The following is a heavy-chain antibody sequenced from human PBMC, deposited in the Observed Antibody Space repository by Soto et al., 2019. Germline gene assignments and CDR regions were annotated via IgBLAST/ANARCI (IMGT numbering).Heavy chain of an antibody. Sequence: ASVKVSCKASGYTFTSYGISWVRQAPGQGLEWMGWISAYNGNTNYAQKLQGRVTMTTDTSTSTAYMELRSLRSDGTAVYYCARDYQRLRFLEWLSWFDPWGQGTLVTVYS. CDR3: ARDYQRLRFLEWLSWFDP. CDR1: GYTFTSYG. D-gene: IGHD3-3*01. J-gene: IGHJ5*02. V-gene: IGHV1-18*04. CDR2: ISAYNGNT.